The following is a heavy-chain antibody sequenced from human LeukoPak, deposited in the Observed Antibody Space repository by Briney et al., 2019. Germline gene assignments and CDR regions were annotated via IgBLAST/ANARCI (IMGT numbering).Heavy chain of an antibody. CDR2: VIPIFGTA. J-gene: IGHJ4*02. Sequence: SVKVSCKASGGTFSSYAISWVRQAPGQGLEWMGGVIPIFGTANYAQKFQGRVTITTDESTSTAYMELSSLRSEDTAVYYCARSQGWNYYYFDYWGQGTLVTVSS. CDR3: ARSQGWNYYYFDY. V-gene: IGHV1-69*05. D-gene: IGHD1-7*01. CDR1: GGTFSSYA.